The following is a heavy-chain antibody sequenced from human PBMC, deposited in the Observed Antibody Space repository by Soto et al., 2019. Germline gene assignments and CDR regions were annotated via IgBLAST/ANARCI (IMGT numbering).Heavy chain of an antibody. J-gene: IGHJ4*02. CDR3: ARKGPGIAADY. D-gene: IGHD6-13*01. Sequence: ASVKVSCKASGYTFTSYGISWVRQAPGQGLEWMGWINAGNGNTKYSQKFQGRVTITTDTSASTAYMELSSLRSEDTAVYYCARKGPGIAADYWGQGTLVTVSS. V-gene: IGHV1-18*01. CDR2: INAGNGNT. CDR1: GYTFTSYG.